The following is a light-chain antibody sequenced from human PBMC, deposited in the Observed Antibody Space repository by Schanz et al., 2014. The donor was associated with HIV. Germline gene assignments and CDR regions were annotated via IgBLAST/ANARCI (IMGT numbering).Light chain of an antibody. Sequence: EIVMTQSPGTLSLSPGERATLSCRASQSVSSNLAWYQQKRGQAPRLLIYGASTRATGIPARFSGSGSGTEFTLTISSLQPEDFATYYCLQHNSYPMNTFGQGTKLEIK. J-gene: IGKJ2*01. CDR1: QSVSSN. V-gene: IGKV3-15*01. CDR2: GAS. CDR3: LQHNSYPMNT.